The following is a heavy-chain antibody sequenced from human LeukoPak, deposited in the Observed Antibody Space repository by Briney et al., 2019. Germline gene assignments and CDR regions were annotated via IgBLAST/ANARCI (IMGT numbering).Heavy chain of an antibody. V-gene: IGHV3-48*03. Sequence: GGSLRLSCAASGFTISSYEMNWVRQAPGKGLEWISYISGSGSTIYYADSVKGRFTISRDNAKNSLYLQMNSLRAEDTAVYYCARDTSGWYKRFDYWGQGTLVTVSS. CDR1: GFTISSYE. CDR2: ISGSGSTI. J-gene: IGHJ4*02. D-gene: IGHD6-19*01. CDR3: ARDTSGWYKRFDY.